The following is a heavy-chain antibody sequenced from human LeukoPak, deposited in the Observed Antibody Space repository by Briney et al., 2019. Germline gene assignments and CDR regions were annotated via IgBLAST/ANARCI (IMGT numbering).Heavy chain of an antibody. D-gene: IGHD4-17*01. CDR1: GGSISGYY. V-gene: IGHV4-59*01. J-gene: IGHJ5*02. CDR2: IYSSGST. CDR3: ARGHYDLAP. Sequence: DPSETLSLTCTVSGGSISGYYWSWIRQPPRKGLEWIGYIYSSGSTKYDPSLESRVTISLDTSKNQVSLNLSSVTAADTAIYFCARGHYDLAPWGQGILVTVSS.